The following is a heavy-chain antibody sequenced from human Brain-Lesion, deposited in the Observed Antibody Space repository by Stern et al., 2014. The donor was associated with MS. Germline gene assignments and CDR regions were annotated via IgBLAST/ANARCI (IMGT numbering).Heavy chain of an antibody. CDR1: GYIFTGYS. J-gene: IGHJ6*02. CDR2: INPTIGAT. D-gene: IGHD3-3*01. CDR3: ARYQRGITIFGVVTDYYYLGMDV. Sequence: QMQLVQSGAEVKKPGASVKVSCKTSGYIFTGYSIHWVRQAPGQRLEWMAWINPTIGATKYAQQFQGRVTMRRDRATSTTYVELSSLASDDTAVYYCARYQRGITIFGVVTDYYYLGMDVWGQGTTVTVSS. V-gene: IGHV1-2*02.